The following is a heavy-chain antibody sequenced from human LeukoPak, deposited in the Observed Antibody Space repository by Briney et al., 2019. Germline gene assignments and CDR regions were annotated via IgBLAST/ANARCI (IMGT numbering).Heavy chain of an antibody. Sequence: GGSLRLSCAASGFTFSSYAMSWVRQAPGKGLEWVSTINGGGVNTHYADSVGGRFTISRDNSKNTLFLQMNSLRDEDTAVYYCAKDLYSNYGTADYWGQGNLVTVSS. D-gene: IGHD4-11*01. J-gene: IGHJ4*02. V-gene: IGHV3-23*01. CDR1: GFTFSSYA. CDR3: AKDLYSNYGTADY. CDR2: INGGGVNT.